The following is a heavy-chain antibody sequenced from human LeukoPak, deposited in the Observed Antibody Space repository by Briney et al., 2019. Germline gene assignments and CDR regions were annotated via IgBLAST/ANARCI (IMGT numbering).Heavy chain of an antibody. CDR1: GGTFNSYA. Sequence: ASVKVSCKASGGTFNSYAISWVRQAPGQGLEWMGGIIPIFGTANYAQKFQGRVTITADESTSTAYMELSSLRSEDTAVYYCARVLNYYDSSGPFDYWGQGTLVTVSS. J-gene: IGHJ4*02. CDR3: ARVLNYYDSSGPFDY. V-gene: IGHV1-69*13. CDR2: IIPIFGTA. D-gene: IGHD3-22*01.